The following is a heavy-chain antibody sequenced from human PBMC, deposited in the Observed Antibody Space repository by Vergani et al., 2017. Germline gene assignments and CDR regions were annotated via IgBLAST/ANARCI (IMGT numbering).Heavy chain of an antibody. J-gene: IGHJ6*02. Sequence: EVQLVESGGGLVQPGRSLRLSCAASGFTFDDYAMHWVRQAPGKGLEWVSGISWNSGSIGYADSVKGRFTISRDNAKNSLYLQMNSLRAEDTAVYYCARGKEMATVDVWGQGTTVTVSS. V-gene: IGHV3-9*01. CDR2: ISWNSGSI. CDR1: GFTFDDYA. D-gene: IGHD5-24*01. CDR3: ARGKEMATVDV.